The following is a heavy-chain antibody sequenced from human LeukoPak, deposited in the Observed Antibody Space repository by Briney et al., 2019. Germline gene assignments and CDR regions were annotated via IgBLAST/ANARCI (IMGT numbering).Heavy chain of an antibody. Sequence: GGSLRLSCAASGFTVSSNYMSWVRQAPGKGLEWVSVIYIDGATYYADSVKGRFTISRENSKNTLSLQMKRLRSEETAVYYCARDLRDSSGWYGPLYWGQGTLVTVPS. J-gene: IGHJ4*02. CDR2: IYIDGAT. CDR3: ARDLRDSSGWYGPLY. CDR1: GFTVSSNY. V-gene: IGHV3-53*01. D-gene: IGHD6-19*01.